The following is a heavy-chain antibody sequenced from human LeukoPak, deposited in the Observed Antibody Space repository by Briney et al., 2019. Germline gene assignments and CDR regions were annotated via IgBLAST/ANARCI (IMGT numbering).Heavy chain of an antibody. J-gene: IGHJ4*02. CDR2: IYYSGST. CDR3: ARQGVRQQLPFDY. V-gene: IGHV4-59*05. Sequence: SETLFLTCTVSGGSISSYYWSWIRQPAGKGLEWIGSIYYSGSTYYNPSLKSRVTISVDTSKNQFSLKLSSVTAADTAVYYCARQGVRQQLPFDYWGQGTLVTVSS. CDR1: GGSISSYY. D-gene: IGHD6-13*01.